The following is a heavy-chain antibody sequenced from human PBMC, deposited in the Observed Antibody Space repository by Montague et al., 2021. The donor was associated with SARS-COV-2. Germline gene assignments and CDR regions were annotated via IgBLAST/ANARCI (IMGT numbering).Heavy chain of an antibody. J-gene: IGHJ4*02. CDR2: TNWNGGST. Sequence: SLRLSCAASGFTFDDYGMSWVRQAPGKGLEWVSGTNWNGGSTGYADSVKGRFTISRDNAKNSLYLQMNSLRAEDTALYYCASGYSSSWDIFDYWGQGTLVTVSS. CDR3: ASGYSSSWDIFDY. V-gene: IGHV3-20*04. CDR1: GFTFDDYG. D-gene: IGHD6-13*01.